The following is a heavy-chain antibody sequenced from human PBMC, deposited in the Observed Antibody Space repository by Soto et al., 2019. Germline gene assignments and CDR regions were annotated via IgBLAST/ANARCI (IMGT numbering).Heavy chain of an antibody. J-gene: IGHJ4*02. CDR1: GFTFSNYW. CDR2: IDSDGSRI. V-gene: IGHV3-74*01. Sequence: EVQLVESGGGLVQPGESLRLSCAASGFTFSNYWMHWVRQAPGKGLVWVSRIDSDGSRITYADFVKGRFTISRDNAKNTVYLHMNSLPAEDTAVYYCVRTSLVVAAATREDFWGQGTLVTVSS. CDR3: VRTSLVVAAATREDF. D-gene: IGHD2-15*01.